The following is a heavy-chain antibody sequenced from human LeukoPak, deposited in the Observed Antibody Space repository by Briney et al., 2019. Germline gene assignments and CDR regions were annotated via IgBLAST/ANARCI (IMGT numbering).Heavy chain of an antibody. D-gene: IGHD6-6*01. Sequence: PGGSLRLSCAASGFTLSSYAMSWVRQAPGKGLEWVSAISGSGGSTNYADSVKGRFTISRDNSKNTLYLQMNSLRAEDTALYYCAKRIAAQKNFDYWGQGTLVTVSS. CDR3: AKRIAAQKNFDY. CDR1: GFTLSSYA. V-gene: IGHV3-23*01. J-gene: IGHJ4*02. CDR2: ISGSGGST.